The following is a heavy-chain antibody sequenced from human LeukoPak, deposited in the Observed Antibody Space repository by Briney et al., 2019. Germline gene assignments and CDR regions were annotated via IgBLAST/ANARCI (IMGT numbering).Heavy chain of an antibody. Sequence: PGGSLRLSCAASGFTFTSYAMSWVRQAPGKGLEWVSAISYSGGSTYYADSVRGRFTISRDNSKNTLSLQMNSLRAEGTALYYCAKAYCGGDCYSYGVDVWGQGTTVAVSS. D-gene: IGHD2-21*02. J-gene: IGHJ6*02. V-gene: IGHV3-23*01. CDR1: GFTFTSYA. CDR3: AKAYCGGDCYSYGVDV. CDR2: ISYSGGST.